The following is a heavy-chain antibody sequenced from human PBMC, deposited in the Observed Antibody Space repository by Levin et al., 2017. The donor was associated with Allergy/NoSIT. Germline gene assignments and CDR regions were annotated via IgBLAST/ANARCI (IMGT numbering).Heavy chain of an antibody. Sequence: VASVKVSCAASGFTFSSYSMNWVRQVSGKGLEWVSYISSSSSTIYYADSVKGRFTISRDNAKNSLYLQMNSLRAEDTAVYYCARGSSYGHLFDYWGQGTLVTVSS. CDR3: ARGSSYGHLFDY. CDR2: ISSSSSTI. CDR1: GFTFSSYS. J-gene: IGHJ4*02. D-gene: IGHD5-18*01. V-gene: IGHV3-48*01.